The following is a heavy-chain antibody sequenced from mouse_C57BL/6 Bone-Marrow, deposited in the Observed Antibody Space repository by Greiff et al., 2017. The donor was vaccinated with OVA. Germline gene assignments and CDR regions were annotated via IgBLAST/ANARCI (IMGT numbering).Heavy chain of an antibody. CDR1: GYTFTDYY. CDR2: INPYNGGT. Sequence: DVQLQESGPVLVKPGASVKMSCKASGYTFTDYYMNWVKQSHGKSLEWIGVINPYNGGTSYNQKFKGKVTLTVDKSSNTAYMELNSLTSEDSAVYYCARSPYYYGSSYEDYWGQGTTLTVSS. V-gene: IGHV1-19*01. J-gene: IGHJ2*01. D-gene: IGHD1-1*01. CDR3: ARSPYYYGSSYEDY.